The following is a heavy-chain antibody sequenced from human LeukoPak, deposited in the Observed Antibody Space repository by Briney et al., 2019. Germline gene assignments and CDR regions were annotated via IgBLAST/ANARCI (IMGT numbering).Heavy chain of an antibody. Sequence: GGSLRLSCAASGSTFGSYGVHWVRQAPGKGLEWVAFIRHDGSDKYYADSVKGRFTISRDNPKSTVYLQMNSLRAEDTAVYHCARKKSVYRSSASSYYYMDVWGKGTTVTVSS. CDR1: GSTFGSYG. CDR2: IRHDGSDK. V-gene: IGHV3-30*02. D-gene: IGHD6-6*01. CDR3: ARKKSVYRSSASSYYYMDV. J-gene: IGHJ6*03.